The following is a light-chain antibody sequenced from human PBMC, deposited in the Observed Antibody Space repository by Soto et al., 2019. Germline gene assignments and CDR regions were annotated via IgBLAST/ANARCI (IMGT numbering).Light chain of an antibody. CDR3: MQGLQIPYT. J-gene: IGKJ2*01. CDR2: VSS. CDR1: QSLLHSNGYDY. Sequence: DSVMTQSPLFLPVTPGEPASISCRSSQSLLHSNGYDYLDWYLQKPGQSPQLLMYVSSNRASGVPDRFSGSGSGTDFTLKISRVEAEDVGVYYCMQGLQIPYTFGQGTKLESK. V-gene: IGKV2-28*01.